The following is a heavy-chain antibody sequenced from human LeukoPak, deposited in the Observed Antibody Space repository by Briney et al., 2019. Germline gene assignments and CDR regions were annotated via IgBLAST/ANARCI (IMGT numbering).Heavy chain of an antibody. J-gene: IGHJ6*03. D-gene: IGHD3-3*01. V-gene: IGHV3-7*01. CDR1: GFTFSSYW. CDR3: ARAPYYDFWSGYYTDMDV. CDR2: VKQDGSEK. Sequence: GGSLRLSCAASGFTFSSYWMSWVRQAPGKGLEWVANVKQDGSEKYYVDSVKGRFTISRDNAKNPLYLQMNSLRAEDTAVYYCARAPYYDFWSGYYTDMDVWGKGTTVTVSS.